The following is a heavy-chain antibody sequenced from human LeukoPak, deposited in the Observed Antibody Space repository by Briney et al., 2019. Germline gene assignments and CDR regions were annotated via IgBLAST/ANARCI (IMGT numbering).Heavy chain of an antibody. CDR2: ISGSGGST. J-gene: IGHJ4*02. CDR3: AKDLAVAGTRNWDRGLDY. Sequence: GASLRLSCAASGFTFSSYAMSWVRQAPGKGLEWVPAISGSGGSTYYADSVKGRLTISRDNSKNTLYLQVNSLRAEDTAVYYCAKDLAVAGTRNWDRGLDYWGQGTLVTVSS. CDR1: GFTFSSYA. D-gene: IGHD6-19*01. V-gene: IGHV3-23*01.